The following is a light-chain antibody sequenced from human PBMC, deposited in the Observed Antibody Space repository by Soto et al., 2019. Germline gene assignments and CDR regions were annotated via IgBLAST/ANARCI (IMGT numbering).Light chain of an antibody. CDR2: GAS. J-gene: IGKJ4*01. CDR1: QSVSSSY. Sequence: EIVLTQSPGTLSLSPGERATLSCRASQSVSSSYLAWYQQKPGQAPRLLIYGASSRATGIPDRFSGSGSGTDFTLTISRLEPEDFAVYYCQQYGGSPARTFGGGNKVEIK. V-gene: IGKV3-20*01. CDR3: QQYGGSPART.